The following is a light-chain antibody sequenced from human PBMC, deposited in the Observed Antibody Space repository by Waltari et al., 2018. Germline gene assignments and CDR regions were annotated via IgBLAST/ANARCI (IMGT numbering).Light chain of an antibody. J-gene: IGLJ1*01. Sequence: QSALTQPASVSGSPGQSITILCRGTPWAIGTYDLFSWYQHHPGNAPKVIIYQDNKRPSGVSNRFSGSKSGNTASLTVSGLQAEDEADYYCCAYAGSYTYVFGGGTKVTV. CDR3: CAYAGSYTYV. CDR2: QDN. V-gene: IGLV2-23*01. CDR1: PWAIGTYDL.